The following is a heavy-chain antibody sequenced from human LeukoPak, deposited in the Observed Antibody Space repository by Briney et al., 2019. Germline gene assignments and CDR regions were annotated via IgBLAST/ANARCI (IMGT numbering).Heavy chain of an antibody. CDR1: GGSFSGYY. J-gene: IGHJ4*02. CDR3: ARVRLLDYCSGGSCYSAVFDY. V-gene: IGHV4-34*01. D-gene: IGHD2-15*01. Sequence: PSETLSLTCAVYGGSFSGYYWSWIRQPPGKGLEWIGEINHSGSTNYNPSLKSRVTISVDTSKNQFSLKLSSVTAADTAVYYCARVRLLDYCSGGSCYSAVFDYWGQGTLVTVSS. CDR2: INHSGST.